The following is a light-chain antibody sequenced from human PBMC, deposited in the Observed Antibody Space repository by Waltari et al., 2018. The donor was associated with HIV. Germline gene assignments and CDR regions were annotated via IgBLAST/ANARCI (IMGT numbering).Light chain of an antibody. CDR1: SSDVGGYNY. CDR3: SSYTTSTTPVL. J-gene: IGLJ2*01. V-gene: IGLV2-14*01. Sequence: QSALTQPASVSGSPGQSITISCTGTSSDVGGYNYVSWYQQHPGKAPKLLISEVSNRPSGISNRFSGSKSGNTASLTISGLQTEDEADYYCSSYTTSTTPVLFGGGTKLTVV. CDR2: EVS.